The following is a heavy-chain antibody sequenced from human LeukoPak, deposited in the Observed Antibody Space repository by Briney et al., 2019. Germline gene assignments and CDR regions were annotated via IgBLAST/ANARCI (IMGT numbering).Heavy chain of an antibody. J-gene: IGHJ3*02. D-gene: IGHD3-22*01. V-gene: IGHV1-2*02. CDR2: INPNSGGT. Sequence: ASVRVSCKASGYTFTGYYMHWVRQAPGQGLEWMGWINPNSGGTNYAQKFQGRVTMTGDTSISTAYMELSRLRSDDTAVYYCARASTMIVVVRGDAFDIWGQGTMVTVSS. CDR3: ARASTMIVVVRGDAFDI. CDR1: GYTFTGYY.